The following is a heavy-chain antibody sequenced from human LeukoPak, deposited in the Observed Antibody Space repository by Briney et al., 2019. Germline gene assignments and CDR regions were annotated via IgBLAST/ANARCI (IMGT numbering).Heavy chain of an antibody. J-gene: IGHJ4*02. CDR2: ISSSGNTI. CDR3: ARRFDL. Sequence: GGSRRLSCAASGFTLSSFEMNWVRQAPGEGLEWVSYISSSGNTIYYADSVKGRFTIPRDNPKNSLYLQMHSLRAEDTAVYFCARRFDLWGQGTLVTVSS. V-gene: IGHV3-48*03. CDR1: GFTLSSFE.